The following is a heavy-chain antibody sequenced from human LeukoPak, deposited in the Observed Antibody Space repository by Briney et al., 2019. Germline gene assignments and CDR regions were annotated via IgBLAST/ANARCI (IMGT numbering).Heavy chain of an antibody. CDR2: IKSKTDGGTT. CDR3: TTDEWFGELFLDAPLDN. D-gene: IGHD3-10*01. J-gene: IGHJ4*02. Sequence: GGSLRLSCAASGFTFSDAWMSWIRQAPGKGLEWVGRIKSKTDGGTTDYAAPVKGRFTISRDDSKNTLYLQMNSLKSEDTAMYYCTTDEWFGELFLDAPLDNWGQGTLVTVSS. V-gene: IGHV3-15*01. CDR1: GFTFSDAW.